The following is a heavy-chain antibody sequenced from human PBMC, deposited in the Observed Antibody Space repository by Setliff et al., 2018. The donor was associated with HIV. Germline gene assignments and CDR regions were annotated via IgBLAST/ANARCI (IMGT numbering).Heavy chain of an antibody. V-gene: IGHV4-34*01. CDR1: GGFFSNYY. J-gene: IGHJ6*03. D-gene: IGHD3-9*01. CDR2: INHGGST. Sequence: SETLSLTCAVYGGFFSNYYWSWIRQSPGEGLEWIGEINHGGSTNYNPSLKSRVTMSVDTSKNQFSLQLTSVTAADTAVYYCARSGNILTDYSYYSYFMDVWGGGTTVTVSS. CDR3: ARSGNILTDYSYYSYFMDV.